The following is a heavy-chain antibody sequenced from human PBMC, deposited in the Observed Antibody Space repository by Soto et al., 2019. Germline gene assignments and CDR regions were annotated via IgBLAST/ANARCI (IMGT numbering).Heavy chain of an antibody. CDR3: AKDPYIDTEMITSGYYYYGLDV. V-gene: IGHV1-69*13. CDR2: IIPIFGTT. CDR1: GGTFSSFA. J-gene: IGHJ6*02. D-gene: IGHD3-16*01. Sequence: GASVKVSCKASGGTFSSFALSWVRQAPGQGLEWMGGIIPIFGTTNHAQRFQGRVTLTADESTSTAYMELSSLRSEDTAVYYCAKDPYIDTEMITSGYYYYGLDVWGQGTTVTVSS.